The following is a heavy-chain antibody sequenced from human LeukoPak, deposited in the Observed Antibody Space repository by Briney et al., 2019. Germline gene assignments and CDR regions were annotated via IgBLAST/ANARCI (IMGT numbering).Heavy chain of an antibody. CDR1: GYTFSSIA. Sequence: GGSLRLSCAASGYTFSSIAMTWVRQAPGKGLEWVSTIRGNGDTAYNADSVRGRFAISRDDSKNALFLQMNSLRLEDTAIYYCAKGQELDDGVFDSWGQGTRVTVSS. V-gene: IGHV3-23*01. CDR3: AKGQELDDGVFDS. CDR2: IRGNGDTA. D-gene: IGHD1-1*01. J-gene: IGHJ4*02.